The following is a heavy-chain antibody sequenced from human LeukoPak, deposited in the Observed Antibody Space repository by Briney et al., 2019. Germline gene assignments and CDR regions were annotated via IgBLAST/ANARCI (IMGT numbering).Heavy chain of an antibody. V-gene: IGHV4-59*12. CDR3: ARNTRYTVTPGGPDY. J-gene: IGHJ4*02. D-gene: IGHD4-17*01. CDR2: IYYTGST. CDR1: GGSISSYY. Sequence: DPSETLSLTCTVSGGSISSYYWSWIRQPPGRGLEWIGYIYYTGSTNYNPSLKSRVTISIDTSKNQFSLKLSSVTAADTAVYYCARNTRYTVTPGGPDYWGQGTLVTVSS.